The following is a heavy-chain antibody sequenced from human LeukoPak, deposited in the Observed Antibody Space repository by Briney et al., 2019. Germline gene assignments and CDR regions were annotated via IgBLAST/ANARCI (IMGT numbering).Heavy chain of an antibody. Sequence: ASVKVSCKASGYTFTGYYMHWVRQAPGQGLEWMGRISPNSGGTNYEQKFQGRVTMTRDTSISTAYMELSRLRSDDTAVYYCAIPGRGLVIDYWGQGTLVTVSS. J-gene: IGHJ4*02. CDR3: AIPGRGLVIDY. D-gene: IGHD3-10*01. CDR2: ISPNSGGT. CDR1: GYTFTGYY. V-gene: IGHV1-2*06.